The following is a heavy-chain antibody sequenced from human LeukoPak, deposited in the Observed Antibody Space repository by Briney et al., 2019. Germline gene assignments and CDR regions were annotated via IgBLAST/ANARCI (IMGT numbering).Heavy chain of an antibody. CDR3: AESGGVTIFRGGFDY. CDR2: ITGSGGTT. Sequence: GGSLRLSCAASGFTFSSYAMNWVRQAPGKGLEWVSAITGSGGTTYYADSVKGRFTISRDNSKNTLYLKMNSLRAEDTAVYYCAESGGVTIFRGGFDYWGQGTLVTVSS. CDR1: GFTFSSYA. D-gene: IGHD3-9*01. J-gene: IGHJ4*02. V-gene: IGHV3-23*01.